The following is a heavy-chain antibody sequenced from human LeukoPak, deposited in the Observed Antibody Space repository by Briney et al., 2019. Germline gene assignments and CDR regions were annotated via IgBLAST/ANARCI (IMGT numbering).Heavy chain of an antibody. Sequence: ASVKVSCEASGYTFTSYGISWVRQAPGQGLEWMGWISAYNGNTNYAQKLQGRVTMTTDTSTSTAYMELRSLRSDDTAVYYCARDGIIAARAGLFDYWGQGTLVTVSS. D-gene: IGHD6-6*01. CDR2: ISAYNGNT. CDR1: GYTFTSYG. J-gene: IGHJ4*02. CDR3: ARDGIIAARAGLFDY. V-gene: IGHV1-18*01.